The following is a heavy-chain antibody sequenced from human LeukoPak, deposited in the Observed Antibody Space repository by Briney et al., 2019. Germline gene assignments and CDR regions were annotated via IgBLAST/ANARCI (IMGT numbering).Heavy chain of an antibody. Sequence: SQTLSLTCTVSGGSISSGGYYWSWIRQHPGKGLEWIGYIYYSGSTYYNPSLKSRVTISVDTSKNQFSLKLSSVTAADTAVYYCARDRGEYGGNSGFRYYYMDVWGKGTLVTVSS. CDR1: GGSISSGGYY. V-gene: IGHV4-31*03. D-gene: IGHD4-23*01. CDR2: IYYSGST. CDR3: ARDRGEYGGNSGFRYYYMDV. J-gene: IGHJ6*03.